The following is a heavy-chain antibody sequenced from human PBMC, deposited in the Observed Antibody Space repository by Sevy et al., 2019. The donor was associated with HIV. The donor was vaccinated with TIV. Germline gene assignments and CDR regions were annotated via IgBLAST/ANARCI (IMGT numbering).Heavy chain of an antibody. J-gene: IGHJ4*02. CDR1: GFTFSSNW. V-gene: IGHV3-7*01. CDR3: ARAQQITMLVVIGGLYFDF. CDR2: VKQDMSEK. D-gene: IGHD3-22*01. Sequence: GESLKISCATSGFTFSSNWMTWVRLAPGKGLEWAANVKQDMSEKYYADSVKGRFTISRDNAKNSLYLEMNSLRAEDTAVYYCARAQQITMLVVIGGLYFDFWGQGTLVTVSS.